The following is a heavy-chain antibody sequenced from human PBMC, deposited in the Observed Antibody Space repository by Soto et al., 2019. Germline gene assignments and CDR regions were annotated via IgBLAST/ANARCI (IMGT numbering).Heavy chain of an antibody. CDR3: ARDAYSGSYLGRYYYYGMDV. CDR1: GYTFTSYD. CDR2: MNPNSGNT. V-gene: IGHV1-8*01. Sequence: QVQLVQSGAEVKKPGASVKVSCKASGYTFTSYDINWVRQATGQGLEWMGWMNPNSGNTGYAQKFEGRVTMTRNTSISTAYIELSSLRSEDTAVYYCARDAYSGSYLGRYYYYGMDVWGQGTTVTVSS. D-gene: IGHD1-26*01. J-gene: IGHJ6*02.